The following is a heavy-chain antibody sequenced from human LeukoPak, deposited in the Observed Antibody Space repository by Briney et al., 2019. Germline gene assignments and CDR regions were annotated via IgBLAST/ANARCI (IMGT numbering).Heavy chain of an antibody. CDR3: TTDGGY. J-gene: IGHJ4*02. V-gene: IGHV3-15*01. CDR2: IKSSGDGGTT. CDR1: GFSFSDAW. Sequence: GGSHRLSCEASGFSFSDAWMSWVRQAPGKGLEWVGRIKSSGDGGTTDYTAPVKGRFTISRDDSRNTVFLQMNTLKTEDTAVYYCTTDGGYWGQGTLVTVSS. D-gene: IGHD2-15*01.